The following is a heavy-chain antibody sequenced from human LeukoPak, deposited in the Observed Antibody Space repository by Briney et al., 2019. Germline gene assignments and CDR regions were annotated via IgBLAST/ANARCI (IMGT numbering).Heavy chain of an antibody. CDR2: ISYDGSNK. CDR1: GFTFSSYG. D-gene: IGHD6-13*01. J-gene: IGHJ4*02. Sequence: PGRSLRLSCAASGFTFSSYGMHWVRQAPGKGLEWVAVISYDGSNKYYADSVKGRFTISRDNSKNTLYLQMNSLRAEDTAVYYCQRDFMTAAGIHWGQGTLVTVSS. CDR3: QRDFMTAAGIH. V-gene: IGHV3-30*03.